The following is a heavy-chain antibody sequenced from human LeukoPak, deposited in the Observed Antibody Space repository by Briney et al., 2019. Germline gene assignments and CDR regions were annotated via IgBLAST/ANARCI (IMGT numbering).Heavy chain of an antibody. V-gene: IGHV3-23*01. CDR3: AKWTGSGSYTARYFDY. D-gene: IGHD1-26*01. CDR2: TSGSGGST. CDR1: GFTFSGSA. Sequence: PGGSLRLSCAASGFTFSGSAMNWVRQAPGKGLEWVSTTSGSGGSTYYADSVEGRFTISRDSSKNTLYLQMNGLRAEDTAVYYCAKWTGSGSYTARYFDYWGQGTLVTVSS. J-gene: IGHJ4*02.